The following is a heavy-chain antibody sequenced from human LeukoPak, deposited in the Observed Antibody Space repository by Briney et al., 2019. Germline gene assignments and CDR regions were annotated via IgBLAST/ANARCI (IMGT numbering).Heavy chain of an antibody. CDR3: ARDLLNYDFWSGYYTGLDY. CDR2: IKEDGSEK. J-gene: IGHJ4*02. Sequence: GGSLRLSCAASGFTFSSYWMNWVRQAPGKGLEWVANIKEDGSEKYYVDSMKGRFTISRDNAKNSLYLQMNSLRAEDTAVYYCARDLLNYDFWSGYYTGLDYWGQGTLVTVSS. V-gene: IGHV3-7*03. D-gene: IGHD3-3*01. CDR1: GFTFSSYW.